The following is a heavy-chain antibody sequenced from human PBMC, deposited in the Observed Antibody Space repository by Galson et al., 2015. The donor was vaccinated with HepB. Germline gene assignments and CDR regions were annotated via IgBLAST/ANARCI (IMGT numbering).Heavy chain of an antibody. CDR2: ISWNSDSI. V-gene: IGHV3-9*01. Sequence: SLRLSCAASGFTFDDYAMHWVRQAPGKGLEWVSGISWNSDSIGYADSVKGRFTISRDNAKNSLYLQMDSLTADDTALYYCAKVYGSGSYYLGAFDIWGQGTMVTVSS. J-gene: IGHJ3*02. CDR3: AKVYGSGSYYLGAFDI. CDR1: GFTFDDYA. D-gene: IGHD3-10*01.